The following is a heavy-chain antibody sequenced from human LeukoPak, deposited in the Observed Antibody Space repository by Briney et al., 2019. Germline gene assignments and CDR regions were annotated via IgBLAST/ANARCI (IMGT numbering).Heavy chain of an antibody. CDR2: ISAYNGNT. CDR1: GYTFTSYG. D-gene: IGHD6-13*01. CDR3: ARGYQYSSSWYIQRTENSDY. J-gene: IGHJ4*02. V-gene: IGHV1-18*01. Sequence: ASVKVSCKASGYTFTSYGISWVRQAPGQGLEWMGWISAYNGNTNYAQKLQGRVTMTTDTSTSTAYMELRSLRSDDTAVYYCARGYQYSSSWYIQRTENSDYWGQGTLVTVSS.